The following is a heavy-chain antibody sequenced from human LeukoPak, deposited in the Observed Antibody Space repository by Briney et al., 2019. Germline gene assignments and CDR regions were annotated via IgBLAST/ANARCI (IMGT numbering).Heavy chain of an antibody. CDR1: GFTFNHYG. Sequence: GGSLRLSCAAAGFTFNHYGMHWVRQAPGKGLEWVAVIWSDRTNQYYAGSVKGRFTISRDDSGNTVYLQMNSLRPEDTGVYYCARDAQRGFDYSNSLEYWGQGTPVTVST. CDR2: IWSDRTNQ. CDR3: ARDAQRGFDYSNSLEY. D-gene: IGHD4-11*01. J-gene: IGHJ4*02. V-gene: IGHV3-33*01.